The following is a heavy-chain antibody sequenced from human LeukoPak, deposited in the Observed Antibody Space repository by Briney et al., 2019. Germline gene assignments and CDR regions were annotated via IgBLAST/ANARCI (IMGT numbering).Heavy chain of an antibody. V-gene: IGHV3-23*01. CDR2: IGVRGTHT. J-gene: IGHJ4*02. D-gene: IGHD1-7*01. Sequence: GGSLRLSCAASGFSLSNYDMYWFRQAPGKGLEGVSGIGVRGTHTHYAESVKGRFTVSTDSSKNPLFLQMKRLRAEDSDIYYCAKVNWNYPGYWGQGTLVTVSS. CDR1: GFSLSNYD. CDR3: AKVNWNYPGY.